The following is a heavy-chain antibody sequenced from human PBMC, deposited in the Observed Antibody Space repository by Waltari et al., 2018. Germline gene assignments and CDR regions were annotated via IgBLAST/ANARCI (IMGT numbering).Heavy chain of an antibody. V-gene: IGHV3-23*01. CDR1: GFTFSSYA. D-gene: IGHD1-26*01. J-gene: IGHJ5*02. CDR3: ARGRELLGWFDP. CDR2: ISGSGGST. Sequence: EVQLLESGGGLVQPGGSLRLSCAASGFTFSSYAMSWVRQAPGKGLEWVAAISGSGGSTYYADSVKGRFTISRDNSKNTLYLQMNSLRAEDTAVYYCARGRELLGWFDPWGQGTLVTVSS.